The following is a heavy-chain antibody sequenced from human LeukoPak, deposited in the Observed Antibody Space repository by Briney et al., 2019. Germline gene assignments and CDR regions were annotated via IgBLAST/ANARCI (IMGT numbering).Heavy chain of an antibody. D-gene: IGHD3-22*01. J-gene: IGHJ4*02. V-gene: IGHV3-7*01. Sequence: GGSLRLSCVASGFICSPYWMAWIRQSPGQGLEFVANINPDGSDINYVDSVKGRFIISRDNAKNSLYRPMISLRAEDTAVYYCVRGGSFDGSRYYPDSWGQGTLVTVSS. CDR2: INPDGSDI. CDR1: GFICSPYW. CDR3: VRGGSFDGSRYYPDS.